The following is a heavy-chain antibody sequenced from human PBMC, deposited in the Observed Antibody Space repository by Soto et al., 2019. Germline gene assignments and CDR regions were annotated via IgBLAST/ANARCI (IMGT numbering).Heavy chain of an antibody. V-gene: IGHV3-30*18. J-gene: IGHJ6*02. Sequence: QVQLVESGGGVVQPGRSLRLSCAASGFTFSSYGMHWVRQAPGKGLEWVAVISYDGSNKYYADSVKGRFTISRDNSKNTLYLQMNSLRAEDTAVYYCAKDSVDIVLVPAASLYYYYYGMDVWGQGTTVTVSS. CDR2: ISYDGSNK. CDR1: GFTFSSYG. D-gene: IGHD2-2*01. CDR3: AKDSVDIVLVPAASLYYYYYGMDV.